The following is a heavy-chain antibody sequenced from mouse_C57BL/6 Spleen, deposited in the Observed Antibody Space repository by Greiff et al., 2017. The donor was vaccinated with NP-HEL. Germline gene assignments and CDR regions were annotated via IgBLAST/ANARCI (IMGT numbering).Heavy chain of an antibody. V-gene: IGHV10-1*01. CDR1: GFSFNTYA. D-gene: IGHD2-5*01. CDR3: VRDSNYPHWYFDV. Sequence: EVQVVESGGGLVQPKGSLKLSCAASGFSFNTYAMNWVRQAPGKGLEWVARIRSKSNNYATYYADSVKDRFTISRDDSESMLYLQMNNLKTEDTAMYYCVRDSNYPHWYFDVWGTGTTVTVSS. J-gene: IGHJ1*03. CDR2: IRSKSNNYAT.